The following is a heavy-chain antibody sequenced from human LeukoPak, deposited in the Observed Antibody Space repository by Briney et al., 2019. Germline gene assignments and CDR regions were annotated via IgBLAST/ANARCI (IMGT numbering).Heavy chain of an antibody. Sequence: PGGSLRLSCVASGFTFTDYFMSWVRQAPGKGLEWVASIKHNGGEKYYVDSVKGRSTISRDNAKNSLHLEMSSLRVEDTAVYYCARDRGWRTSGYYLYHFDYWGQGTLVTFAS. CDR1: GFTFTDYF. CDR2: IKHNGGEK. CDR3: ARDRGWRTSGYYLYHFDY. D-gene: IGHD3-22*01. J-gene: IGHJ4*02. V-gene: IGHV3-7*01.